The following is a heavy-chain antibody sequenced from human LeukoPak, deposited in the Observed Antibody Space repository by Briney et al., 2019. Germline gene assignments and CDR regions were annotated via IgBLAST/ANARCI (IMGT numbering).Heavy chain of an antibody. Sequence: GGSLRLSCAASGFTFSSHWMTWVRQAPGKGLEWVANIKEDGTRKNYVDSVKGRFTISRDNAKNSLYLQMNSLKTEDTAVYYCTTRLGTDYWGQGTLVTVSS. J-gene: IGHJ4*02. V-gene: IGHV3-7*03. D-gene: IGHD6-13*01. CDR3: TTRLGTDY. CDR2: IKEDGTRK. CDR1: GFTFSSHW.